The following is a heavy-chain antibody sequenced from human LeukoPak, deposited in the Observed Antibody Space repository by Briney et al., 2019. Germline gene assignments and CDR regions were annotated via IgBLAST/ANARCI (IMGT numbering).Heavy chain of an antibody. CDR1: GGSISSSSYY. J-gene: IGHJ4*02. D-gene: IGHD3-22*01. V-gene: IGHV4-39*01. CDR2: IYYSGST. CDR3: ARHTRITMNLVYDY. Sequence: PSETLSLTCTVSGGSISSSSYYWGWIRQPPGKGLEWIGSIYYSGSTYYNPSLKSRVTISVDTSKNQFSLKLSSVTAADTAVYYCARHTRITMNLVYDYWGQGTLVTVSS.